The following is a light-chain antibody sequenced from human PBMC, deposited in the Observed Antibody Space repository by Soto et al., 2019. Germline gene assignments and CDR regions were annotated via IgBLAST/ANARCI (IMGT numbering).Light chain of an antibody. CDR3: QQSYRFPKT. CDR1: QTVTSY. J-gene: IGKJ1*01. CDR2: AAS. Sequence: DVQMTQSPSSLSASVGDSLTLTCRASQTVTSYLKWYQQKPGKAPKLLIYAASTLQRGVPSRFSGSGSGTEFTLTIISLQPEDFATYYCQQSYRFPKTFGRGTKVDIK. V-gene: IGKV1-39*01.